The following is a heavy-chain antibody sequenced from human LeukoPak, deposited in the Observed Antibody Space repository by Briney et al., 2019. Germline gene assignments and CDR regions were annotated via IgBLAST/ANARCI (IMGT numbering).Heavy chain of an antibody. CDR1: GFTFSTYA. CDR2: ITGTGGST. CDR3: ARDSYGDFSFDY. V-gene: IGHV3-23*01. D-gene: IGHD4-17*01. J-gene: IGHJ4*02. Sequence: GGSLRLSCAASGFTFSTYAMSWVRQAPGQGLELVSTITGTGGSTYYADSVKGRFTISRDNSKNTLYLQMNSLRAEDTAVYYCARDSYGDFSFDYWGQGTLVTVSS.